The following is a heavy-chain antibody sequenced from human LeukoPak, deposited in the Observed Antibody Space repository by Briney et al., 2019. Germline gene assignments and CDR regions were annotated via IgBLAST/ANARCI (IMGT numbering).Heavy chain of an antibody. Sequence: SQTLSLTCTVSGGSISSGSYYWSWIRQPAGKGLEWIGRIYTSGSTNYNPSLKSRVTISVDTSKNQFSLKLSSVTAADTAVYYCARDYTGSYYSYYMDVWGKGTTVTVSS. V-gene: IGHV4-61*02. CDR2: IYTSGST. J-gene: IGHJ6*03. D-gene: IGHD2-8*02. CDR3: ARDYTGSYYSYYMDV. CDR1: GGSISSGSYY.